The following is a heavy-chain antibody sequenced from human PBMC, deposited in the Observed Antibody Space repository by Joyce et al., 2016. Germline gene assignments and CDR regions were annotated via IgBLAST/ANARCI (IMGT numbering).Heavy chain of an antibody. J-gene: IGHJ4*02. CDR2: SYYSGDT. Sequence: QLQLQESGPGLVRPSETLSLTCTVSGGSISSSNNYWGWIRQPPGKGLEWIGSSYYSGDTYYNPSLKSRITISVDTSKNQFSLELSYLTGADTAVYYCARDGFLEWLGDDYWGQGTLVTVSS. D-gene: IGHD3-3*01. CDR1: GGSISSSNNY. CDR3: ARDGFLEWLGDDY. V-gene: IGHV4-39*07.